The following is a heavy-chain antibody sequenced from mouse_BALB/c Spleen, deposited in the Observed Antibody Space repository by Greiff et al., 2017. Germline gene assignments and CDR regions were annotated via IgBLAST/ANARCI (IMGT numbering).Heavy chain of an antibody. J-gene: IGHJ4*01. CDR1: GFSLTGYG. V-gene: IGHV2-6-7*01. CDR3: AREEIYDGFHCAMDY. CDR2: IWGDGST. D-gene: IGHD2-3*01. Sequence: VQRVESGPGLVAPSQSLSITCTVSGFSLTGYGVNWVRQPPGKGLEWLGMIWGDGSTDYNSALKSRLSISKDNSKSQVFLKMNSLQTDDTARYYWAREEIYDGFHCAMDYWGQGTSVTVSS.